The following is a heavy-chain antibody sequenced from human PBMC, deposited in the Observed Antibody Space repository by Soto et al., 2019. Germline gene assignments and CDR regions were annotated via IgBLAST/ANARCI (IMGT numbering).Heavy chain of an antibody. J-gene: IGHJ4*02. V-gene: IGHV1-2*02. CDR2: INPKSGGT. Sequence: ASVKVSCKASGYTFTVYYMHWVRQAPGQGLEWMGWINPKSGGTMYPQKFQGRVTMTWDTSISTAYMALTRLRSDDTAVYYCARDLVKGGGSAGFDYWGQGTLVTVSS. CDR1: GYTFTVYY. CDR3: ARDLVKGGGSAGFDY. D-gene: IGHD1-26*01.